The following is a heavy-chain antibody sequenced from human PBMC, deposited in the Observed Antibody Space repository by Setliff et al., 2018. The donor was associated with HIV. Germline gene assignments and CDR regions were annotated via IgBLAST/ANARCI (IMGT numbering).Heavy chain of an antibody. V-gene: IGHV4-39*01. CDR2: FYYNGDS. J-gene: IGHJ6*03. D-gene: IGHD3-10*01. CDR1: GDSVNDRSYF. CDR3: ARRVPPKALYYYYYYMDV. Sequence: SETLSLTCTVSGDSVNDRSYFWGWIRQPPGKGLEWIGTFYYNGDSRYNPSLKSRVTISVDTSNNQFSLDLNSVTAADTAVYYCARRVPPKALYYYYYYMDVWGKGTTVTVSS.